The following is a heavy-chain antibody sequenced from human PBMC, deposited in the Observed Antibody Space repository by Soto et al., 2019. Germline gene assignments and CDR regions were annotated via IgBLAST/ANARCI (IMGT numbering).Heavy chain of an antibody. J-gene: IGHJ4*02. Sequence: EVQLMESGGALVKPGGSLRLSCAASGFTFRNAWMSWVRQAPGKGLEWVGRIRSESNGGTTDYAAPVKGRFTISRDDSENTVYLQMNSLKTEDTAVYYCATHGLYIGGFDFWGQGTLVTVSS. CDR3: ATHGLYIGGFDF. D-gene: IGHD1-26*01. V-gene: IGHV3-15*02. CDR1: GFTFRNAW. CDR2: IRSESNGGTT.